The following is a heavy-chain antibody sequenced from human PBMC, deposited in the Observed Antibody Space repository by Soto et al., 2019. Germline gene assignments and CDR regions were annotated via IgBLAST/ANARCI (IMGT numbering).Heavy chain of an antibody. CDR2: ISGSGGST. CDR1: GFTFSSFA. CDR3: ARGLSAGKGSPPDF. J-gene: IGHJ4*02. V-gene: IGHV3-23*01. Sequence: GGSLRLSCAASGFTFSSFAMSWVRQAPGKGLDWVSAISGSGGSTYSADSVKGRFTISRDNSKNTLYLQMSSLRAEDTAVYYCARGLSAGKGSPPDFWGQGSPVTVYS. D-gene: IGHD6-13*01.